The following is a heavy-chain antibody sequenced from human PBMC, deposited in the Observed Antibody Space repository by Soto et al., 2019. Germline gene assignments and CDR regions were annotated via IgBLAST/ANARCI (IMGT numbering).Heavy chain of an antibody. J-gene: IGHJ4*02. D-gene: IGHD3-10*01. CDR3: ASAQGSGFLFS. CDR1: GGSISSGDYY. CDR2: IYYSGST. Sequence: QVQLQESGPGLVKPSQTLSLTCTVSGGSISSGDYYWSWIRQPPGKGLEWIGYIYYSGSTYYNPSPPVRXTXSXXSSKMQFSLNLSSVTAAATAGYSCASAQGSGFLFSWGQGTLVTVSS. V-gene: IGHV4-30-4*01.